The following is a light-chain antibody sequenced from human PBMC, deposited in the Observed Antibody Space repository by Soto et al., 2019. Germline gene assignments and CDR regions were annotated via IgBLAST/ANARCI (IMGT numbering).Light chain of an antibody. V-gene: IGKV3-20*01. Sequence: EIVLTQSPGTLSLPPGERATLSCRASQSVSSSYLAWYQQKPGQAPRLLIYGASSRATGIPDRFSGSGSGTDFTLTISRLEPEDFAVYYCQQYGSSPPDFGGGTKVDNK. CDR3: QQYGSSPPD. CDR1: QSVSSSY. CDR2: GAS. J-gene: IGKJ4*01.